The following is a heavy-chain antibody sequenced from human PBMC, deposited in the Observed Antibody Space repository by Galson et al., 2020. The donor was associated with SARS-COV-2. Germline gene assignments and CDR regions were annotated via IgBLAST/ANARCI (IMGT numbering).Heavy chain of an antibody. Sequence: SQTLSLTCAVYGGSFSGYYWSWIRQPPGKGLEWIGEINHSGSTNYNPSLKSRVTISVDTSKNQFSLKLSSVTAADTAVYYCARDHIVVVPAAHKLYYYYYMDVWGKGTTVTVSS. CDR2: INHSGST. D-gene: IGHD2-2*01. CDR3: ARDHIVVVPAAHKLYYYYYMDV. V-gene: IGHV4-34*01. CDR1: GGSFSGYY. J-gene: IGHJ6*03.